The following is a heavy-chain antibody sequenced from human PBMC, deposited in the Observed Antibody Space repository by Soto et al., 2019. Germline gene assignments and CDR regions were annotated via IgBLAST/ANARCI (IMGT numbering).Heavy chain of an antibody. V-gene: IGHV1-69*02. Sequence: SVKVSCTASGGTFSSYTISWVRQAPGQGLEWMGRIIPILGIANYAQKFQGRVTITADKSTSTAYMELSSLRSEDTAVYYCASDLDTAMGDYYYYYGMDVWGQGTTVTVS. CDR1: GGTFSSYT. CDR2: IIPILGIA. CDR3: ASDLDTAMGDYYYYYGMDV. J-gene: IGHJ6*02. D-gene: IGHD5-18*01.